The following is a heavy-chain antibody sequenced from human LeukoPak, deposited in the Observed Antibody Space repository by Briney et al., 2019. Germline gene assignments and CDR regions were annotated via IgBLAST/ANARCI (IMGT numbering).Heavy chain of an antibody. D-gene: IGHD3-22*01. CDR1: GFTFSSYW. CDR2: IKQDGSEK. J-gene: IGHJ4*02. V-gene: IGHV3-7*01. Sequence: GGSLRLSCAASGFTFSSYWMSWVRQAPGKGLEWVANIKQDGSEKYYVDSVKGRFTISRDNAKNSLYLQMNSLRAEDTAVYYCARDWDDSSGYPFDYWGQGTLVTASS. CDR3: ARDWDDSSGYPFDY.